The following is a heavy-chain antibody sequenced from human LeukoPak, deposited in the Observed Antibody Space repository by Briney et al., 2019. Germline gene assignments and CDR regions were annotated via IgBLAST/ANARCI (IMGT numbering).Heavy chain of an antibody. CDR2: IWYDGSNK. CDR3: ARESYDILTGLADAFDI. CDR1: GFTFSSYG. V-gene: IGHV3-33*01. J-gene: IGHJ3*02. D-gene: IGHD3-9*01. Sequence: GGSLRLSCAASGFTFSSYGMHWVRLAPGKGLEWVAVIWYDGSNKYYADSVKGRFTISRANSKNTLYLQMNSLRAEDTAVYYCARESYDILTGLADAFDIWGQGTMVTVSS.